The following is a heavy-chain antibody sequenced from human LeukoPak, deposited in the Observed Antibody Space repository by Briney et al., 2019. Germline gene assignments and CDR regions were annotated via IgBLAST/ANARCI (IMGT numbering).Heavy chain of an antibody. CDR2: LYSDGTT. Sequence: GGSLRLSCAASGFTVSSCYMSWVRQAPGKGLEWVSVLYSDGTTYYTDSVKGRFTISRDNSKNTLYLQMNSLRAEDTAVYYCAKQLGYCSDGSCYFPYWGQGTLVTVSS. CDR3: AKQLGYCSDGSCYFPY. J-gene: IGHJ4*02. CDR1: GFTVSSCY. D-gene: IGHD2-15*01. V-gene: IGHV3-53*05.